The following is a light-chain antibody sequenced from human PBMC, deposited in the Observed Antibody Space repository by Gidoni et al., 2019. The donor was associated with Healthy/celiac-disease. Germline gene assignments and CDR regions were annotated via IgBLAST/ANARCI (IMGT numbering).Light chain of an antibody. V-gene: IGKV3-20*01. J-gene: IGKJ4*01. CDR3: QQYGSSPLT. CDR2: GAS. CDR1: QSGSSSY. Sequence: EIVLTPSPGTLSLSPGERATLPCRASQSGSSSYLAWYQQKPGQAPRLLIEGASSRATGSPDRFSGSGSGTEFTRTISRLEPEDVAVYYCQQYGSSPLTFGGGTKVEIK.